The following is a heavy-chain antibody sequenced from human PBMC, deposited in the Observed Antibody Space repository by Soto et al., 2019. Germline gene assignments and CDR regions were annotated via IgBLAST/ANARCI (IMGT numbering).Heavy chain of an antibody. D-gene: IGHD6-13*01. V-gene: IGHV3-23*01. Sequence: PWGSLRRSCAACGFTCSSYAMSWVRQAPGKGLEWVSAISGSGGSTYYADSVKGRFTISRDNSKNTLYLQMNSLRAGATAVYYCADAAQYSSSWYPRGYYYYYGMDVWGQGTTVTVSS. CDR1: GFTCSSYA. CDR3: ADAAQYSSSWYPRGYYYYYGMDV. J-gene: IGHJ6*02. CDR2: ISGSGGST.